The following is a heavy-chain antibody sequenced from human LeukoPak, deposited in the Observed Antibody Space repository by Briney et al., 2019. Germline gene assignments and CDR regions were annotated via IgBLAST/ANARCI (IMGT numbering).Heavy chain of an antibody. CDR3: ARDRLNYGSGSYIP. Sequence: ASVKVSCKASGYTFTSYGISWVRQAPGQGLEWMGWISAYNGNTNYAQKLQGRVTMTTDTSTSTAYMELRSLRSDDTAVYYCARDRLNYGSGSYIPWGQGTLVTVSS. CDR2: ISAYNGNT. D-gene: IGHD3-10*01. V-gene: IGHV1-18*01. J-gene: IGHJ5*02. CDR1: GYTFTSYG.